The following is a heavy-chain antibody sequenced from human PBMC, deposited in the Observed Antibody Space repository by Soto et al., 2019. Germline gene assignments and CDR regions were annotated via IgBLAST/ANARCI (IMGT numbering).Heavy chain of an antibody. CDR1: GFTFRSYG. Sequence: QVQLVESGGGEVQPGRSLRLSCAASGFTFRSYGMHWVRQAPGKGLEWVVVIWYDGGNKHYADSVKSRFTISRDNSKNTSYLQMKSLIAEDTAVYYCARVTYSSSAAPFRYYGMDVWGQGTTVTVSS. J-gene: IGHJ6*02. D-gene: IGHD6-6*01. CDR3: ARVTYSSSAAPFRYYGMDV. CDR2: IWYDGGNK. V-gene: IGHV3-33*01.